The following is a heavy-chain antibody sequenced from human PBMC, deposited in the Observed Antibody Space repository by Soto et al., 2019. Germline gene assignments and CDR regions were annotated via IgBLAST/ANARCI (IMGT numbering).Heavy chain of an antibody. D-gene: IGHD5-18*01. V-gene: IGHV3-23*01. CDR1: GFTFSSYA. Sequence: PGGSLRLSCVASGFTFSSYAMSWVRQAPGKGLEWVSSISVSGASTYYVDSVKGRFTISRADSKNTLYLQMNGLTAEDTAVYYCAKGGVSAIPFDYWGQGTLVTVSS. J-gene: IGHJ4*02. CDR2: ISVSGAST. CDR3: AKGGVSAIPFDY.